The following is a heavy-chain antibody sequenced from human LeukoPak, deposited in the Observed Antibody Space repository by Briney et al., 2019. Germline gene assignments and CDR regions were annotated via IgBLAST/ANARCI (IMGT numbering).Heavy chain of an antibody. D-gene: IGHD6-6*01. V-gene: IGHV4-59*01. CDR3: ARGGASSKFFDA. Sequence: PSETLSLTCSVSGVPISNYYWSWIRQPPGKGLEWIAFIYYDGSTNYNPSLESRATISVDTSKNQYSLNLSSVTPADTAVYYCARGGASSKFFDAWGQGTLVTVSS. CDR1: GVPISNYY. CDR2: IYYDGST. J-gene: IGHJ4*02.